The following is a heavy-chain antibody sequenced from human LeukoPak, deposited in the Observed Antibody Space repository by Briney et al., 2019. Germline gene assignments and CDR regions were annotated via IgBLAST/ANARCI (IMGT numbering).Heavy chain of an antibody. J-gene: IGHJ4*02. CDR3: ARGAPSYYYGSGSTRIDY. CDR1: GGSFSGYY. V-gene: IGHV4-34*01. Sequence: SETLSLTCAVYGGSFSGYYWSWIRQPPGKGLEWVGEINHSGSTNYNPSLKSRVTISVDTSKNQFSLKLSSVTAADTAVYYCARGAPSYYYGSGSTRIDYWGQGTLVTVSS. CDR2: INHSGST. D-gene: IGHD3-10*01.